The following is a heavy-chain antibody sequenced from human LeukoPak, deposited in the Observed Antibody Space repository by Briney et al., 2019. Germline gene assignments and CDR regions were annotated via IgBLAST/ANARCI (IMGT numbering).Heavy chain of an antibody. CDR2: VYTSGST. D-gene: IGHD3-10*01. V-gene: IGHV4-4*09. Sequence: PSETLSLTCTVSGGSISGGYWSWIRQPPGRGLEWIGYVYTSGSTNYNPSLKSRVTISVDTSKNQSSLKLSSVTAAVTAVYYCARRGYGSGENFDYWGQGTLVTVSS. CDR3: ARRGYGSGENFDY. J-gene: IGHJ4*02. CDR1: GGSISGGY.